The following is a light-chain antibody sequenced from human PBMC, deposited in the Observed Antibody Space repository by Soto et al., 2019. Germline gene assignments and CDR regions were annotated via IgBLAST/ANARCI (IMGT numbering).Light chain of an antibody. CDR1: TGPVTSGYY. CDR2: STT. J-gene: IGLJ3*02. CDR3: LLYYGSPRTNWV. V-gene: IGLV7-43*01. Sequence: QAVVTQEPSLTVSPGGTVTLTCASSTGPVTSGYYPNWFQQKPGQAPRPLIYSTTNEHSWTPARFSGSLLGGKAALTLSGVRPEDEAEDYCLLYYGSPRTNWVFGGGTKLTVL.